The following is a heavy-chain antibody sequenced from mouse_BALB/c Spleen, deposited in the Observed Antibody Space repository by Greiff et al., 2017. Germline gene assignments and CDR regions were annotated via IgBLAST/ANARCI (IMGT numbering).Heavy chain of an antibody. J-gene: IGHJ2*01. CDR1: GFNIKDTY. V-gene: IGHV14-3*02. D-gene: IGHD4-1*01. CDR3: ARGTGTNY. Sequence: EVKLVESGAELVKPGASVKLSCTASGFNIKDTYMHWVKQRPEQGLEWIGRIDPANGNTKYDPKFQGKATITADTSSNTAYLQLSSLTSEDTAVYYCARGTGTNYWGQGTTLTVSS. CDR2: IDPANGNT.